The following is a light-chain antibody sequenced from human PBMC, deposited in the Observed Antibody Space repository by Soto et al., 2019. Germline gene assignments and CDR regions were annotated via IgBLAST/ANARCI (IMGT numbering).Light chain of an antibody. CDR1: QSVSSSY. CDR2: GAS. V-gene: IGKV3-20*01. CDR3: HQCDSSPFT. Sequence: EIVLTQSPGTLSLSPGERATLSCRASQSVSSSYLAWYQQKPGQAPRLLIYGASSRATGIPDRFSGSGSGIDFTLTISRLESEDFAVYYCHQCDSSPFTFGGGTKVEIK. J-gene: IGKJ4*01.